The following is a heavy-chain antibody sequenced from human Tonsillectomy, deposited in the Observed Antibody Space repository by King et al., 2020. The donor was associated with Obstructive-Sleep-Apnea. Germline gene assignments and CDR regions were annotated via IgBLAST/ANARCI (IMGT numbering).Heavy chain of an antibody. CDR1: GYTFTGYY. D-gene: IGHD2-21*01. Sequence: QLVQSGAEVKKPGASVKVSCKASGYTFTGYYIHWVRQAPGQGLEWMGWINPNSGDTNYAQKFQGRVTMTRDTSLSTAYMELSRLRSDDTAVYYCARDVASDEAWFDPWGQGTLVTVSS. J-gene: IGHJ5*02. CDR3: ARDVASDEAWFDP. CDR2: INPNSGDT. V-gene: IGHV1-2*02.